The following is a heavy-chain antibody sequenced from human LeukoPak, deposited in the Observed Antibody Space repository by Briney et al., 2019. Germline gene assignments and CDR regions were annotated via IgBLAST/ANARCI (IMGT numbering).Heavy chain of an antibody. CDR3: ARADYGSGSRDWGMDV. D-gene: IGHD3-10*01. J-gene: IGHJ6*02. Sequence: KPSETLSLTCTVSGGSISSGGYYWSWIRQHPGKGLEWIGYIYYSGSTHYNPSLKSRVTISVDTSKNQFSLKLSSVTAADTAVYYCARADYGSGSRDWGMDVWGQGTTVTVSS. CDR2: IYYSGST. V-gene: IGHV4-31*03. CDR1: GGSISSGGYY.